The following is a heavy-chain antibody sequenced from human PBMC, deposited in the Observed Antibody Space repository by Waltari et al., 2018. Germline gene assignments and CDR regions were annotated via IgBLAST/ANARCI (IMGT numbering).Heavy chain of an antibody. CDR2: SYYRWST. V-gene: IGHV4-59*01. CDR3: ARGGRGRVFDY. J-gene: IGHJ4*02. CDR1: GLLISSYY. Sequence: QVQLQESGPGLVKPSESLSPTCPVSGLLISSYYWSWIRPPPGKGLGWIEYSYYRWSTNDNPALKSRATISVDTSKNQFSLKLSAVTAADTAVYYCARGGRGRVFDYWGQGTLVTVSS. D-gene: IGHD3-10*01.